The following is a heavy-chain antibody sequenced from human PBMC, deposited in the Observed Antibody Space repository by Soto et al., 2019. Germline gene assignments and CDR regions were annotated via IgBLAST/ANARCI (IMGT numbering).Heavy chain of an antibody. CDR3: ARYYDGSGSGYYYCMDV. D-gene: IGHD3-10*01. V-gene: IGHV3-30-3*01. Sequence: ESGGGVVQPGRSLRLSCAASGFTFSSYAMHWVRQAPGKGLEWVAVISYDGSNKYYADSVKGRFTISRDNSKTTLYLQMNSLRAEDTAVYYCARYYDGSGSGYYYCMDVCGQGTTVTVSS. CDR2: ISYDGSNK. CDR1: GFTFSSYA. J-gene: IGHJ6*02.